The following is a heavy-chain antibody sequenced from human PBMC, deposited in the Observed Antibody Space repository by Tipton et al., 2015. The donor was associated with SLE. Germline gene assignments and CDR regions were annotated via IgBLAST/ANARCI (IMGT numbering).Heavy chain of an antibody. Sequence: TLSLTCTVSGYSISSGYYWGWIRRPPGKGLEWIGSIYHSGSTYYNPSLKSRVTISVDTSKNQFSLKLSSVTAADTAVYYCARVKNYDFWSGWAAFDIWGQGTMVTVSS. J-gene: IGHJ3*02. CDR1: GYSISSGYY. CDR3: ARVKNYDFWSGWAAFDI. D-gene: IGHD3-3*01. CDR2: IYHSGST. V-gene: IGHV4-38-2*02.